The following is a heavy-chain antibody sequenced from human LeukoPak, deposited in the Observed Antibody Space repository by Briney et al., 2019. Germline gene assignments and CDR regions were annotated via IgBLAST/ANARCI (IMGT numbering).Heavy chain of an antibody. CDR1: GASIRSSSYY. CDR3: ASVRRGFGESSKYYSYYYMDV. J-gene: IGHJ6*03. V-gene: IGHV4-39*01. Sequence: PSETLSLTCTVSGASIRSSSYYWGWIRQPPGKGLEWIGNIYYSGSTFYNPSLKSRVTISVDTSKNQFSLKLTSVPAADTAVYYCASVRRGFGESSKYYSYYYMDVWGKGTTVTISS. CDR2: IYYSGST. D-gene: IGHD3-10*01.